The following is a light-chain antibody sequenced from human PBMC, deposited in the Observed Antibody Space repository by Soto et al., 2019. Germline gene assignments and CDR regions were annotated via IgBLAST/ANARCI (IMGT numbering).Light chain of an antibody. CDR2: DAS. V-gene: IGKV3-20*01. J-gene: IGKJ1*01. CDR3: QQYGSSGT. CDR1: QSVSSY. Sequence: EIVLTQSPATLSLSPGERAALACRASQSVSSYLAWFQQKPGQAPRLLIFDASNRAAGIPDRFSGSGSGTDFTRTISRLEPEDFAVYYCQQYGSSGTFGQGTKVDIK.